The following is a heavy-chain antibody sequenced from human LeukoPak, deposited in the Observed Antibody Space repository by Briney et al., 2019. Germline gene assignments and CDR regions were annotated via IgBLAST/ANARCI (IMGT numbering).Heavy chain of an antibody. J-gene: IGHJ4*02. CDR3: ARVTTSIAADY. CDR2: ISYDGSNK. CDR1: GFTFSSYS. D-gene: IGHD6-6*01. Sequence: GGSLRLSCAASGFTFSSYSMNWVRQAPGKGLEWVAVISYDGSNKYYADSVKGRFTISRDNSKNTLYLQMNSLRAEDTAVYYCARVTTSIAADYWGQGTLVTVSS. V-gene: IGHV3-30*03.